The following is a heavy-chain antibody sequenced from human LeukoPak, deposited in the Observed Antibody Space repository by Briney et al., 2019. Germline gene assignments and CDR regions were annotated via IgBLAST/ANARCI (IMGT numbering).Heavy chain of an antibody. CDR2: IIPIFGIA. CDR3: ARAIEGWFDP. Sequence: SVKVSCKASGGTFSSYAISWVRQAPGQGLEWMGRIIPIFGIANYAQKFQGRVTVTADKSTSTAYMELSSLRSEDTAVYYCARAIEGWFDPWGQGTLVTVSS. CDR1: GGTFSSYA. J-gene: IGHJ5*02. V-gene: IGHV1-69*04. D-gene: IGHD2/OR15-2a*01.